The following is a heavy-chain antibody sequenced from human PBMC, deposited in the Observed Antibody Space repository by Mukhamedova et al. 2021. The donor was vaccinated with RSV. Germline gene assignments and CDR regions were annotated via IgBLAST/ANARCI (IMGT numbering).Heavy chain of an antibody. V-gene: IGHV3-66*04. Sequence: TISRDSSKNTLFLQMNSLGPEDTATYYCPRQTGAIDGPLDYWGQGTLVTVSS. D-gene: IGHD1-26*01. CDR3: PRQTGAIDGPLDY. J-gene: IGHJ4*02.